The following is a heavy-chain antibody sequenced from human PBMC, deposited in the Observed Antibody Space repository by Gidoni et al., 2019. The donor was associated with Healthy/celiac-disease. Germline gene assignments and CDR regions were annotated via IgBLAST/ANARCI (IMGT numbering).Heavy chain of an antibody. J-gene: IGHJ4*02. CDR2: ISYDGSNK. CDR3: ARDLKDRWAPDMGGDY. D-gene: IGHD2-15*01. V-gene: IGHV3-30*04. CDR1: GFTFRSYA. Sequence: QVQLVESGVGVVQPGSSLRLSCAASGFTFRSYAMHWVRQAPGKGLEWVAVISYDGSNKYYADSVKGRFTISRDNSKNTLYLQMNSLRAEDTAVYYCARDLKDRWAPDMGGDYWGQGTLVTVSS.